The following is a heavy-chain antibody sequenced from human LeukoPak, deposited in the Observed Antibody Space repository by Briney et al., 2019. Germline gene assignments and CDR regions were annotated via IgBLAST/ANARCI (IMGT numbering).Heavy chain of an antibody. J-gene: IGHJ4*02. V-gene: IGHV4-31*03. D-gene: IGHD3-22*01. CDR2: IYYSGST. CDR1: GGSISSGGYY. CDR3: ARGGDGFYDSSGYYHT. Sequence: SQTLSLTCTVSGGSISSGGYYWSWIRQHPGKGLEWIGYIYYSGSTYYNPSLKSRVTISVDTSKNQFSLKLSSVTAADTAVYYCARGGDGFYDSSGYYHTWGQGTLVTVSS.